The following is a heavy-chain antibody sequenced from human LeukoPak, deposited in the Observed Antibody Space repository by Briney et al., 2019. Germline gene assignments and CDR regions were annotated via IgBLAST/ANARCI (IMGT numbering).Heavy chain of an antibody. Sequence: SETLSLTCAVHGGSFSGYYWSWIRQPPGKGLEWIGEINHSGSTNYNPSLKSRVTISVDTSKNQFSLKLSSVTAADTAVYYCARGPKRDHCSSTSCYSVGFDYWGQGTLVTVSS. CDR1: GGSFSGYY. D-gene: IGHD2-2*01. CDR2: INHSGST. V-gene: IGHV4-34*01. CDR3: ARGPKRDHCSSTSCYSVGFDY. J-gene: IGHJ4*02.